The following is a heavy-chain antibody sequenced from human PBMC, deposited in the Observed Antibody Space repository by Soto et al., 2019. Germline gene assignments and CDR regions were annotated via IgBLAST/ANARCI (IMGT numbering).Heavy chain of an antibody. Sequence: QITLKESGPPLVKPTQTLTLTCTFSGFSLSTSGVGVGWIRQPPGKALEWLALIYWDDDKRYSPSLKSRLTITKDTSKNQVVLTMTNMDPVDTATYYCAHRLWFGELDNWFDPWGQGTLVTVSS. D-gene: IGHD3-10*01. CDR1: GFSLSTSGVG. J-gene: IGHJ5*02. CDR3: AHRLWFGELDNWFDP. CDR2: IYWDDDK. V-gene: IGHV2-5*02.